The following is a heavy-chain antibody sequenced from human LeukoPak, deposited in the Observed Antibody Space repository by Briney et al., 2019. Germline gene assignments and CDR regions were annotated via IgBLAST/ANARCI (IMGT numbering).Heavy chain of an antibody. D-gene: IGHD6-13*01. CDR3: ARMARAAAAYFDY. V-gene: IGHV1-69*05. J-gene: IGHJ4*02. CDR1: GYTFTSYD. CDR2: IIPIFGTA. Sequence: GASVKVSCKASGYTFTSYDINWVRQAPGQGLEWMGGIIPIFGTANYAQKFQGRVTITTDESTSTAYMELSSLRSEDTAVYYCARMARAAAAYFDYWGQGTLVTVSS.